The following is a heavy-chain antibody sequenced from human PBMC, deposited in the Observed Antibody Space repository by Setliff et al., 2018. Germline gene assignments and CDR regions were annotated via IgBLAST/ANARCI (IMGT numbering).Heavy chain of an antibody. CDR1: GVSINSGHY. Sequence: SETLSLTCTVSGVSINSGHYWGWIRQPPGKGLEWIVTMSHRGRTYYNPSLESRVTMSLDTSKNQFSLRLTYVAAADTAVYYCATPRRDDLDTPFDTFDIWGQGTMVTVSS. D-gene: IGHD3-3*01. CDR2: MSHRGRT. V-gene: IGHV4-38-2*02. J-gene: IGHJ3*02. CDR3: ATPRRDDLDTPFDTFDI.